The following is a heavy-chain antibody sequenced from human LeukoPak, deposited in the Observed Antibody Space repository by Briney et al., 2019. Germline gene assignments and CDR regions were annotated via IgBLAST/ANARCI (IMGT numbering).Heavy chain of an antibody. CDR2: IKRDGSEK. J-gene: IGHJ4*02. Sequence: PGGSLRLSCAASGFTFSTYWMSWVRQAPGKGLEWVANIKRDGSEKYYVDSLKGRFTISRDNAKNSLYLQMNSLRAEDTAVYYCARAPAHYYDSSDHYYVGESYFDYWGQGTLVTVSS. CDR3: ARAPAHYYDSSDHYYVGESYFDY. V-gene: IGHV3-7*01. D-gene: IGHD3-22*01. CDR1: GFTFSTYW.